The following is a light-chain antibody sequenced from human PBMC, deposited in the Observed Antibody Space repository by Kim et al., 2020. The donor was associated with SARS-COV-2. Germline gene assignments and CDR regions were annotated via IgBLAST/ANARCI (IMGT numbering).Light chain of an antibody. Sequence: ELTQPPSASGTPGQRVTISCSGSSSNIGSNYVYWYQQLPGTAPKLLIYRNNQRPSGVPDRFSGSKSGTSASLAISGLRSEDEADYYCAAWDDSLSGWV. V-gene: IGLV1-47*01. CDR1: SSNIGSNY. CDR3: AAWDDSLSGWV. J-gene: IGLJ3*02. CDR2: RNN.